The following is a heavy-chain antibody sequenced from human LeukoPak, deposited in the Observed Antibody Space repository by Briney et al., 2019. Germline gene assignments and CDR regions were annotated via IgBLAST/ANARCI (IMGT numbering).Heavy chain of an antibody. V-gene: IGHV1-2*06. CDR2: INPNSGGT. J-gene: IGHJ4*02. CDR1: GYTFTGYY. CDR3: ARDPLRIVEGSFPFDY. D-gene: IGHD1-26*01. Sequence: VASVKVSCKASGYTFTGYYMHWVRQAAPGQGLEWMRRINPNSGGTNYAQKFQGRVTMTRDTSISTAYMELSRLRSDDTAVYYCARDPLRIVEGSFPFDYWGQGTLVTVSS.